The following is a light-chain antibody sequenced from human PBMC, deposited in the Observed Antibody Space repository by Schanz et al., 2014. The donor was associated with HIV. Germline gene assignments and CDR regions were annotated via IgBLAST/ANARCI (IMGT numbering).Light chain of an antibody. Sequence: SYELTQPPSVSVSPGQTASITCSGDKLGDKYACWYQQKPGQSPVLVIYQDSKRPSGVPDRFSGSKSGTSASLAISGLQSEDEAEYYCAAWADSLNGLVFGGGTKLTVL. V-gene: IGLV3-1*01. CDR1: KLGDKY. CDR2: QDS. CDR3: AAWADSLNGLV. J-gene: IGLJ3*02.